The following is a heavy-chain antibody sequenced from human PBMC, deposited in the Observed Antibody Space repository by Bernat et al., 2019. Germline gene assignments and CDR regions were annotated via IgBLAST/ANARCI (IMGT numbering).Heavy chain of an antibody. CDR3: ARSSPTVTTTDAFDN. V-gene: IGHV3-33*01. CDR2: IWYDGSNK. Sequence: QVQLVESWGGVVQPGRSLRLSCAASGFTFSSYGMHWVRQAPGKGLEWVAVIWYDGSNKYYADSVKGRFTISRDNSKNTLYLQMNSLRAEDTAVYYCARSSPTVTTTDAFDNWGQGTMVTVSS. D-gene: IGHD4-17*01. J-gene: IGHJ3*02. CDR1: GFTFSSYG.